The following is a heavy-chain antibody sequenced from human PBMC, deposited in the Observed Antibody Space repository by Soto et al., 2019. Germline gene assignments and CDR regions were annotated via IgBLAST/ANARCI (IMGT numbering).Heavy chain of an antibody. V-gene: IGHV3-30*18. D-gene: IGHD3-16*02. Sequence: SLRLSCAASGFTFSSYGMHWVRQAPGKGLEWVAVISYDGSNKYYSDSVKGRFTTSRDNSKNTLYLQMNSLRAEDTAVYYCANALSSLTDYYWGQGTLVTVSS. J-gene: IGHJ4*02. CDR2: ISYDGSNK. CDR3: ANALSSLTDYY. CDR1: GFTFSSYG.